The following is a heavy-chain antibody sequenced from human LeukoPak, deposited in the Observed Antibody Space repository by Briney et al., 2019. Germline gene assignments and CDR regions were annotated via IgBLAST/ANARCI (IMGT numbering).Heavy chain of an antibody. Sequence: PSETLSLTCTVSGYSISSGYYWDWIRQPPGKGLEWIGSIYHSGSTYYNPSLKSRVTISVDTSKNQFSLKLSSVTAADTAVYYCARRHSGGYQALDYWGQGALVTVSS. CDR2: IYHSGST. D-gene: IGHD1-26*01. CDR3: ARRHSGGYQALDY. V-gene: IGHV4-38-2*02. CDR1: GYSISSGYY. J-gene: IGHJ4*02.